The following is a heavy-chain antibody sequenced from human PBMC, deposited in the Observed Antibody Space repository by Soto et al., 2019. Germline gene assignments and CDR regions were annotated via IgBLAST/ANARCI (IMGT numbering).Heavy chain of an antibody. V-gene: IGHV1-69*06. CDR2: IIPIFGTA. CDR3: ARRGIFGVVTTTPYYYYGMDV. CDR1: GGTFSSYA. Sequence: QVQLVQSGAEVKKPGSSVKVSCKASGGTFSSYAISWVRQAPGQGLEWMGGIIPIFGTANYAQKFQGRVTITADKSTSTAYMELSSLRSEDTAVYYCARRGIFGVVTTTPYYYYGMDVWGQGTTVTVSS. J-gene: IGHJ6*02. D-gene: IGHD3-3*01.